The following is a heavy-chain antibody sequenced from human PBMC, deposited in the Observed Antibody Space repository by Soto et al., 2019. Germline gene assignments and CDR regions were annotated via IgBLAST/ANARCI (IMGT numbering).Heavy chain of an antibody. V-gene: IGHV4-34*01. J-gene: IGHJ4*02. D-gene: IGHD7-27*01. CDR1: GGSFSGYY. Sequence: SETLSLTCAVYGGSFSGYYWSWIRQPPGKGLEWIGEINHSGSTNYNPSLKSRVTISVDTSKNQFSLKLSSVTAADTAVYYCARRLGYWGQGTLVTVSS. CDR3: ARRLGY. CDR2: INHSGST.